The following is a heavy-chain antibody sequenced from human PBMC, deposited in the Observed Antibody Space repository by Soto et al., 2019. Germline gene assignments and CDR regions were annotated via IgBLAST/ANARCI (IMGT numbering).Heavy chain of an antibody. D-gene: IGHD2-15*01. Sequence: TSETPSLTCTVSGGSISSSSYYWGWIRQPPGKGLEWIGSIYYSGSTYYNPSLKSRVTISVDTSKNQFSLKLSSVTAADTAVYYCARHTPAISISDHWGQGTLVTVSS. V-gene: IGHV4-39*01. CDR1: GGSISSSSYY. J-gene: IGHJ4*02. CDR3: ARHTPAISISDH. CDR2: IYYSGST.